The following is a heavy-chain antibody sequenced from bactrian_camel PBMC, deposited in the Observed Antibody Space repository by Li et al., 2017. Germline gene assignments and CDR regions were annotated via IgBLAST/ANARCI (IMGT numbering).Heavy chain of an antibody. J-gene: IGHJ6*01. CDR2: IYTGSGNT. Sequence: HVQLVESGGGSVQAGGSAKLSCAISGGTWNGLCMGWFRQAPGKQRVGVARIYTGSGNTYYADSVKGRFTISQDNAKNTVYLQMNSLKPEDTAMYYCAARGPYCYTKLSVADFTYWGQGTQVTVS. CDR3: AARGPYCYTKLSVADFTY. D-gene: IGHD2*01. V-gene: IGHV3S63*01. CDR1: GGTWNGLC.